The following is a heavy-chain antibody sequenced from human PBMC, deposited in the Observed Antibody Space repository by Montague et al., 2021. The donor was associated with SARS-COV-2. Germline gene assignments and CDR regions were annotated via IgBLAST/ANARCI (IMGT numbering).Heavy chain of an antibody. CDR2: ISSSSSYI. D-gene: IGHD1-20*01. V-gene: IGHV3-21*01. J-gene: IGHJ5*02. Sequence: SLRLSCAASGFTFSSYSMNWVRQAPGKGLEWVSSISSSSSYIYYXXSLKGRFTISRDNAKNSPYLQMNSLRAEDTAVYYCARENNWNLNGWFDPWGQGTLVTVSS. CDR1: GFTFSSYS. CDR3: ARENNWNLNGWFDP.